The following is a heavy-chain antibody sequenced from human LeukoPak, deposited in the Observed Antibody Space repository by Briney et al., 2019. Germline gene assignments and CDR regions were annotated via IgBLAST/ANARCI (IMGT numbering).Heavy chain of an antibody. J-gene: IGHJ6*02. CDR3: AKDYSSSPNGMDV. D-gene: IGHD6-13*01. V-gene: IGHV3-9*01. CDR2: IIWNSGSI. CDR1: GFTFDDYA. Sequence: GGSLRLSCAASGFTFDDYAMHWVRQAPGKGLEWISCIIWNSGSIGYADSVKGRFTISRDNAKNSLYLQMNSLRAEDTALYYCAKDYSSSPNGMDVWGQGTTVTVSS.